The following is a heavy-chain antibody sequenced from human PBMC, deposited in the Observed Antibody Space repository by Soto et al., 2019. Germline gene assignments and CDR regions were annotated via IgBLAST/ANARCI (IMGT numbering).Heavy chain of an antibody. J-gene: IGHJ4*02. CDR3: AATIFGVVNKYFTDY. D-gene: IGHD3-3*01. CDR2: INHSGST. V-gene: IGHV4-34*01. Sequence: SEPLSLTCAVYGGSFSGYYWSWIRQPPGKGLEWIGEINHSGSTNYNPSLKSRVTISVDTSKNQFSLKLSSVTAADTAVYYCAATIFGVVNKYFTDYWGQGTLVTVSS. CDR1: GGSFSGYY.